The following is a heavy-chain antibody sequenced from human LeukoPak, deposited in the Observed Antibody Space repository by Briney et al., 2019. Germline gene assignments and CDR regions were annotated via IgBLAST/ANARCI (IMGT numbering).Heavy chain of an antibody. J-gene: IGHJ4*02. CDR3: ARDPYSSGWYDY. CDR1: GFTFSGSP. CDR2: IRERSNSYAT. D-gene: IGHD6-19*01. V-gene: IGHV3-73*01. Sequence: GGSLRLSCAASGFTFSGSPTYWVRQASGKGLEWIGRIRERSNSYATSYGTSVKGRITISRNDAENTAYLQMNSLRAEDTAVYYCARDPYSSGWYDYWGQGTLVTVSS.